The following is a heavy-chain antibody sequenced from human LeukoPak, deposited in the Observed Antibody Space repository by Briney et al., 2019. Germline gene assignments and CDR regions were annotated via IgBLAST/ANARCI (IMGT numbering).Heavy chain of an antibody. V-gene: IGHV3-30*18. J-gene: IGHJ4*02. Sequence: GGSLRLSCAASGFTFSSYGMHWVRQAPGKGLEWVAVISYDGSNKYYADSVKGRFTISRDNSKNTLYLQMNSLRAEDTAVYYCAKISRDGYKNFDYWGQGTLVTVSS. CDR1: GFTFSSYG. CDR2: ISYDGSNK. CDR3: AKISRDGYKNFDY. D-gene: IGHD5-24*01.